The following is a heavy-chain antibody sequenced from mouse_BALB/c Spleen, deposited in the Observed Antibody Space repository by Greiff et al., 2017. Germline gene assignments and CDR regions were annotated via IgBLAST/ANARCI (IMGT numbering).Heavy chain of an antibody. Sequence: GGGLVQPKGSLKLSCAASGFTFNTYAMNWVRQAPGKGLEWVARIRSKSNNYATYYADSVKDRFTISRDDSQSMLYLQMNNLKTEDTAMYYCVRRGAMDYWGQGTSVTVSS. V-gene: IGHV10-1*02. CDR2: IRSKSNNYAT. CDR3: VRRGAMDY. J-gene: IGHJ4*01. CDR1: GFTFNTYA.